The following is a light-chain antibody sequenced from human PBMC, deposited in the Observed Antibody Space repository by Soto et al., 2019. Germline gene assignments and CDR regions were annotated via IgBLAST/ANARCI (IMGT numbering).Light chain of an antibody. CDR1: QSVSGMY. J-gene: IGKJ2*01. Sequence: LTQSPGTLSLSPGESATLSCRASQSVSGMYLAWYQQKPGKAPKLLIFGASKLQSGVPSRFSGSGSGTEFTLTISSLQPEDFATYYCQQLNSHPRTFGQGTKLEIK. V-gene: IGKV1-9*01. CDR2: GAS. CDR3: QQLNSHPRT.